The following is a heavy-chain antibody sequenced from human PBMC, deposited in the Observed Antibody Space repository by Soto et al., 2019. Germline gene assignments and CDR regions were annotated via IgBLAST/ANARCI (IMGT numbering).Heavy chain of an antibody. J-gene: IGHJ6*02. CDR1: GCTFSSYA. D-gene: IGHD2-15*01. V-gene: IGHV1-69*01. Sequence: QVQLVQSGAEVKKPGSSVKVSCKASGCTFSSYAISLVRQAPGQGLEWMGGIIPIFGTANYAQKFQGRVTITADEATSTAYMELSSLRSEETAVYYCARGADSHYYGMDVWGQGTTVTVSS. CDR3: ARGADSHYYGMDV. CDR2: IIPIFGTA.